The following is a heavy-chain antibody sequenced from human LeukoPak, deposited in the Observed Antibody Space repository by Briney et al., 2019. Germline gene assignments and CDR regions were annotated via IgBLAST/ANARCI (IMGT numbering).Heavy chain of an antibody. CDR2: MYSRGDT. CDR3: ARDAPQVPAAGVLAS. Sequence: GGSLRLSCAASGFTVSDNYMGWVRQAPGKGLEWVSVMYSRGDTYYANSVKGRFTFSRDISKNTLYLQMNGLRTEDTAMYYCARDAPQVPAAGVLASWGQGTLVIVSS. D-gene: IGHD6-13*01. V-gene: IGHV3-53*01. J-gene: IGHJ5*02. CDR1: GFTVSDNY.